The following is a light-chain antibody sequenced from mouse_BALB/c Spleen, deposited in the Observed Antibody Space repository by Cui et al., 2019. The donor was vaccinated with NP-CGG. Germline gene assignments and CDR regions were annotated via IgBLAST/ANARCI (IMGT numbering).Light chain of an antibody. CDR1: SSVSY. V-gene: IGKV4-68*01. J-gene: IGKJ1*01. CDR3: QQWSSNPRT. CDR2: LTS. Sequence: QLVLTQSPALMSASPGEKVTMTCSASSSVSYMYWYQQKPRSSPKPWIYLTSNLASGVPARFSGSGSGTSYSLTISSMEAEDAATNYCQQWSSNPRTFGGGTKLEVK.